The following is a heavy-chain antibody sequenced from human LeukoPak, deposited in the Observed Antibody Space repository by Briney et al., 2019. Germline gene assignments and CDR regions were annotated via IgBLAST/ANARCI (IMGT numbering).Heavy chain of an antibody. D-gene: IGHD3-3*01. J-gene: IGHJ4*02. V-gene: IGHV3-30*04. Sequence: GGSLRLSCTASGFTFSSYAMHWVRQAPGKGLEWVAVIPYDGSNKYYADSVKGRFTISRDNSKNTLYLQMNSLRSDDTAVYYCARESEWANYFDYWGQGTLVTVSS. CDR3: ARESEWANYFDY. CDR1: GFTFSSYA. CDR2: IPYDGSNK.